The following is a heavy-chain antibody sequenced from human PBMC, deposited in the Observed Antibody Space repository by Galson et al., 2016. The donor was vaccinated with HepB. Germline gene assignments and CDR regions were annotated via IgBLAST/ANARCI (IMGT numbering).Heavy chain of an antibody. Sequence: SLRLSCAASGFTFSSYGMHWVRQAPGKGLEWVAVISYDGSNKYYADSVKGRFTISRDNSKNTLYLQMKSLRAEDTAVYYCAKDHAFLGLYFYGMDVWGQGTTVTVSS. V-gene: IGHV3-30*18. D-gene: IGHD3-9*01. CDR1: GFTFSSYG. CDR2: ISYDGSNK. CDR3: AKDHAFLGLYFYGMDV. J-gene: IGHJ6*02.